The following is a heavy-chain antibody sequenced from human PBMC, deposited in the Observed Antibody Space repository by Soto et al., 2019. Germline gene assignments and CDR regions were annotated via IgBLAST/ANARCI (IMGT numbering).Heavy chain of an antibody. CDR3: ARENPIGLSYFDY. D-gene: IGHD3-10*01. Sequence: PGGSLRLSCVASTFTINTYSLSWVRQAPGKGLEWVSSITSGSSFIDYADSVKGRFTISRDNAKNSLYLQMNSLRAEDTAVYYCARENPIGLSYFDYWGQGTLVTVSS. J-gene: IGHJ4*02. V-gene: IGHV3-21*01. CDR1: TFTINTYS. CDR2: ITSGSSFI.